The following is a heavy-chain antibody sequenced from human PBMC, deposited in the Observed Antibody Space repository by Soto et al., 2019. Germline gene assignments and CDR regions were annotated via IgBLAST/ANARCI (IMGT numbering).Heavy chain of an antibody. CDR2: IVPVLGVP. V-gene: IGHV1-69*04. Sequence: QVQLVQSGAEVMKPGSSVKVSCMPSGGAFSTYPLSWVRQAPGQGLEWMGRIVPVLGVPNYAQRFQGRVTMTADKDTNTAYLELSSLRFEDTAVYYCGRDRYAYGSGSTIYNWGQGTLVTVSS. J-gene: IGHJ4*02. CDR3: GRDRYAYGSGSTIYN. CDR1: GGAFSTYP. D-gene: IGHD3-10*01.